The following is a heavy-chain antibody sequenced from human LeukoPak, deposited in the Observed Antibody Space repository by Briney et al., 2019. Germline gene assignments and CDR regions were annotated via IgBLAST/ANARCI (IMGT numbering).Heavy chain of an antibody. Sequence: SETLSLTCTVSGGSISSYYWSWIRQPAGKGLEWIGCIYTSGSTNYNPSLKSRVTMSVDTSKNQFSLKLSSVTAADTAVYYCATYSSSWYYFDYWGQGTLVTVSS. V-gene: IGHV4-4*07. CDR3: ATYSSSWYYFDY. CDR2: IYTSGST. D-gene: IGHD6-13*01. J-gene: IGHJ4*02. CDR1: GGSISSYY.